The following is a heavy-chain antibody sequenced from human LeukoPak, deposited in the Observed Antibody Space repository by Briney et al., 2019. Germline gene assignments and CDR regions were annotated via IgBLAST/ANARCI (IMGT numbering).Heavy chain of an antibody. CDR3: ARGRGGYCSGGSCYSGYYYYYGMDV. J-gene: IGHJ6*04. D-gene: IGHD2-15*01. V-gene: IGHV4-34*01. Sequence: SETLSLTCAVYGGSFSGYYWSWIRQPPGKGLEWIGEINHSGSTYYNPSLKSRVTISVDTSKNQFSLKLSSVTAADTAVYYCARGRGGYCSGGSCYSGYYYYYGMDVWGKGTTVTVSS. CDR1: GGSFSGYY. CDR2: INHSGST.